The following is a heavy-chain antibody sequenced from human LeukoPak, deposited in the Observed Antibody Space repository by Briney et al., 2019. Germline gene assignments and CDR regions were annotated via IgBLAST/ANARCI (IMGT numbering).Heavy chain of an antibody. CDR2: IYTSGST. V-gene: IGHV4-61*02. CDR1: GGSISSSSYY. D-gene: IGHD2-21*01. Sequence: PSETLSLTCTVSGGSISSSSYYWSWIRQPAGKGLEWIGRIYTSGSTNYNPSLKSRVTMSVDTSKNQFSLKLSSVTAADTAVYYCARDGAGIGVYSKYYYYYMDVWGKGTTVTVSS. CDR3: ARDGAGIGVYSKYYYYYMDV. J-gene: IGHJ6*03.